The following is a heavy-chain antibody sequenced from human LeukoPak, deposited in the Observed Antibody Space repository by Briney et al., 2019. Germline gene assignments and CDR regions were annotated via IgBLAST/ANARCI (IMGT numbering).Heavy chain of an antibody. D-gene: IGHD3-10*01. CDR3: ARDAPSKTMVRRFDY. V-gene: IGHV3-11*01. J-gene: IGHJ4*02. CDR1: GFTFREYY. CDR2: ISGSGFTT. Sequence: GGSLRLSCVASGFTFREYYMGWIRQAPGKGLEWISYISGSGFTTHYAGSVKGRFTISRDNAKNSLYLQMSSLRPEDTGMYYCARDAPSKTMVRRFDYWGQGTLATVSS.